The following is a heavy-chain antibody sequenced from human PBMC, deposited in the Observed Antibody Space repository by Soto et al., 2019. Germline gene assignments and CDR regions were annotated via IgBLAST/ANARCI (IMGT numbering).Heavy chain of an antibody. CDR2: IYYSGST. CDR3: ARHSHSSSWFFDY. J-gene: IGHJ4*02. D-gene: IGHD6-13*01. V-gene: IGHV4-39*01. CDR1: GGSISSSSYY. Sequence: PSETLSLTCTVSGGSISSSSYYWGWIRQPPGKGLEWIGSIYYSGSTYYNPSLRSRVTISVDTSKNQFSLKLSSVTAADTAVYYCARHSHSSSWFFDYWGQGTLVTVSS.